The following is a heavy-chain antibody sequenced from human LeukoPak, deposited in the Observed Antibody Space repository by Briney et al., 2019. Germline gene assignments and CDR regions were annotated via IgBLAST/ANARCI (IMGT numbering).Heavy chain of an antibody. Sequence: GASVKVSCKASGYTFTGYYMHWVRQAPGQGLEWMGWINPNSGGTNYAQKFQGRVTMTRDTSISTAYMELRSLRSDDTAVYYCARAGWYYYDSSGPLLDYWGQGTLVTVSS. CDR1: GYTFTGYY. J-gene: IGHJ4*02. CDR3: ARAGWYYYDSSGPLLDY. D-gene: IGHD3-22*01. CDR2: INPNSGGT. V-gene: IGHV1-2*02.